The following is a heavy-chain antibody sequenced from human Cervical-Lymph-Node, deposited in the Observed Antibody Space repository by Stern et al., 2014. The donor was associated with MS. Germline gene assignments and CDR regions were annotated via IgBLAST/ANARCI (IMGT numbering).Heavy chain of an antibody. D-gene: IGHD2-2*01. V-gene: IGHV4-30-4*01. J-gene: IGHJ5*02. CDR1: GGSISSGDYY. CDR2: IYDSGSN. CDR3: ASANCSSTSCPNWFDP. Sequence: MQLVESGPGLVKPSQTLSLTCTVSGGSISSGDYYWSWIRQPPGQGLEWIGYIYDSGSNYYNPSLRSRVTISVDSSKNTFTRQLSSVTAADTAVYYCASANCSSTSCPNWFDPWGQGTLVTVSS.